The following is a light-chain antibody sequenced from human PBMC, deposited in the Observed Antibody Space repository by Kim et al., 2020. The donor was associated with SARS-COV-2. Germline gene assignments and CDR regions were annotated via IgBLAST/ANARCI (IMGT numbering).Light chain of an antibody. CDR1: QSISSH. Sequence: DIQMTQFPSSLSASVGDRVTITCQTSQSISSHLNWYHQKPGRTPKLLISAASTLQGGVPSRFSGSGSETDFTLTISSLQPEDFATYFCQQSYITPFTFGPGTKVDIK. V-gene: IGKV1-39*01. CDR3: QQSYITPFT. CDR2: AAS. J-gene: IGKJ3*01.